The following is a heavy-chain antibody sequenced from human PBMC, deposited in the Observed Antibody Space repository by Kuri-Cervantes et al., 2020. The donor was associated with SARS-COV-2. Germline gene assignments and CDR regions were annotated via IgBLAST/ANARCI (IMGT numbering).Heavy chain of an antibody. CDR3: ARHEVLITFGGVIVGYFDY. CDR1: SGFISSSTDD. D-gene: IGHD3-16*02. CDR2: IYYSGST. V-gene: IGHV4-39*01. J-gene: IGHJ4*02. Sequence: SQSLSLACTVSSGFISSSTDDWGWIRQPPGKGLEWIGSIYYSGSTYYNPSLKSRFTISVDTSKNQFSLKLSSVTAADTAVYYCARHEVLITFGGVIVGYFDYWGQGTLVTVSS.